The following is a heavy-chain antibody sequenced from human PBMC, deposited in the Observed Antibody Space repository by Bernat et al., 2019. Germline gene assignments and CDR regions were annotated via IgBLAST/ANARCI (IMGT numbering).Heavy chain of an antibody. D-gene: IGHD6-19*01. CDR2: ISYDGSNK. V-gene: IGHV3-30*18. J-gene: IGHJ3*02. CDR3: AKDLWYSSAAFDI. Sequence: QVQLVESGGGVVQPGRSLRLSCAASGFPFSSYGMHWVRQAPGKGLEWVAVISYDGSNKYYADSVKGRLTISRDNSKNTLYLQMNSLRAEDTAVYYCAKDLWYSSAAFDIWGQGTMVTVSS. CDR1: GFPFSSYG.